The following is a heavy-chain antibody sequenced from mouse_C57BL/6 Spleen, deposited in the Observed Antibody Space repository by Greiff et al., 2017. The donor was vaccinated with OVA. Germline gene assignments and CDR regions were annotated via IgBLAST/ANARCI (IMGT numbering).Heavy chain of an antibody. CDR2: IYPGDGDT. CDR1: GYAFSSSW. CDR3: ARWGLLLRYFDV. D-gene: IGHD1-1*01. V-gene: IGHV1-82*01. J-gene: IGHJ1*03. Sequence: VQLQQSGPELVKPGASVKISCKASGYAFSSSWMNWVKQRPGKGLEWIGRIYPGDGDTNYNGKFKGKATLTADKSSSTAYMPLSSLTSEDSAVYVCARWGLLLRYFDVWGTGTTVTVSS.